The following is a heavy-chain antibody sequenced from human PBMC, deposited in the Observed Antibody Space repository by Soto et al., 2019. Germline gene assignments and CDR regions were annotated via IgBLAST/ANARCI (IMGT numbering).Heavy chain of an antibody. V-gene: IGHV1-69*04. J-gene: IGHJ5*02. CDR1: GGDLTNSG. D-gene: IGHD6-13*01. Sequence: QVNLVQSGTEMKKPGSSVMVSCKVSGGDLTNSGISWVRQAPGQGLEWMGGIFPLLAMVDYSQKFQGRVTISADESTNTAYMAPGTPRSADTAVYYCAKDDAAGFKSWGQGTLDIVSS. CDR2: IFPLLAMV. CDR3: AKDDAAGFKS.